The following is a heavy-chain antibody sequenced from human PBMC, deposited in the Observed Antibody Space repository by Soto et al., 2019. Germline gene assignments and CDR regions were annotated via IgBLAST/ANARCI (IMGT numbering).Heavy chain of an antibody. D-gene: IGHD5-12*01. CDR3: ARDFGKYVATIYFDN. CDR2: MHHSGTT. V-gene: IGHV4-38-2*02. Sequence: SETLSLTCAVSGYSISNDYYWGWIRQTPGKGLEWIGAMHHSGTTYYNPSLKSRVIMSVDTSKNQFSLQLRSVTAADTAVYYCARDFGKYVATIYFDNWGQGALVTVSS. CDR1: GYSISNDYY. J-gene: IGHJ4*02.